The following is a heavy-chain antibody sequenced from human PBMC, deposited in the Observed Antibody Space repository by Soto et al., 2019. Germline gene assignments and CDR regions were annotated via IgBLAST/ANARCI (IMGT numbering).Heavy chain of an antibody. Sequence: EVQLLESGGGLVQPGGSLRLSCAASGFTFSSYTMSWVRQAPGKGLEWISAVRGSGGSTYYADSVKGRFTISRDNSKDTLYLQMNNLRAEDTAVYYCAKPPDYTWNDYWGQGTLVTVSS. D-gene: IGHD1-20*01. CDR2: VRGSGGST. CDR3: AKPPDYTWNDY. V-gene: IGHV3-23*01. CDR1: GFTFSSYT. J-gene: IGHJ4*02.